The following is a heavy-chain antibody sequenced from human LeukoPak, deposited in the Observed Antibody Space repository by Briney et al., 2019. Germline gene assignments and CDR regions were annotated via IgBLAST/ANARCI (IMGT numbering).Heavy chain of an antibody. CDR2: MSDSGTNT. CDR1: GFTFSTYG. D-gene: IGHD3-10*01. V-gene: IGHV3-23*01. J-gene: IGHJ4*02. Sequence: GGTLRLSCGASGFTFSTYGMTWVRQAPGKGLEWVSGMSDSGTNTYYADSVKGRFTISRDNSKNSLYLQMNSLRAEDTALYYRAKSKKGSAFAHFDFWGQGTLVTVSS. CDR3: AKSKKGSAFAHFDF.